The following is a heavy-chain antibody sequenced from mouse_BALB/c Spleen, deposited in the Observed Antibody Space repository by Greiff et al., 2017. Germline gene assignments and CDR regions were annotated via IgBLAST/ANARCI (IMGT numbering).Heavy chain of an antibody. Sequence: VMLVESGPGLVQPSQSLSITCTVSGFSLTSYGVHWVRQSPGKGLEWLGVIWSGGSTDYNAAFISRLSISKDNSKSQVFFKMNSLQANDTAIYYCARNSGYRYDRDAMDYWGQGTSVTVSS. J-gene: IGHJ4*01. D-gene: IGHD2-14*01. V-gene: IGHV2-2*02. CDR3: ARNSGYRYDRDAMDY. CDR1: GFSLTSYG. CDR2: IWSGGST.